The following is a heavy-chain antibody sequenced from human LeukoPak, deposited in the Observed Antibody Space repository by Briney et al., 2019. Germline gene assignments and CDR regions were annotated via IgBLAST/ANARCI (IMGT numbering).Heavy chain of an antibody. CDR2: IYYSGST. J-gene: IGHJ4*02. CDR3: AKAPVTTCRGAYCYPFDY. Sequence: SETLSLTCTVSRGSISSSSYYWGWIRQPPGKGLEWIGSIYYSGSTYYNPSLKSRVTISVDTSKNQFSLKLSSVTAADAAVYYCAKAPVTTCRGAYCYPFDYWGQGTLVTVSS. V-gene: IGHV4-39*01. CDR1: RGSISSSSYY. D-gene: IGHD2-21*01.